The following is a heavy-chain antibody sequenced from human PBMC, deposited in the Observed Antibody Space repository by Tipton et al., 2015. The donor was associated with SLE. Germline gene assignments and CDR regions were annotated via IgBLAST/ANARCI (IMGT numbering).Heavy chain of an antibody. J-gene: IGHJ4*02. V-gene: IGHV3-23*01. CDR1: GFTFSNYA. D-gene: IGHD3-3*01. CDR2: ISGSAGST. Sequence: SLRLSCAASGFTFSNYAMSWVRQAPGKGLEWVSVISGSAGSTYYADSVKGRSTISRDNSKNTLYLRMNSLRAEDTAIYYCAKSDYDFWSGYPLYFDQWGQGTLVTVSS. CDR3: AKSDYDFWSGYPLYFDQ.